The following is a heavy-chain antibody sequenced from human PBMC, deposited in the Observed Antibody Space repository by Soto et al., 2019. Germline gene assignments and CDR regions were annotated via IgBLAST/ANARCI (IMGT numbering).Heavy chain of an antibody. D-gene: IGHD3-16*01. V-gene: IGHV4-31*03. CDR3: ARDPLFGWFDT. Sequence: ALPLPSTVLGGSISGGSDYWSWIRQHPGKGLEWIGHIGYNERGYYNPSLKSRVTISIDTSKNQFSLKLDSVTAADTAVYYCARDPLFGWFDTWGQGTLVTVSP. CDR2: IGYNERG. CDR1: GGSISGGSDY. J-gene: IGHJ5*02.